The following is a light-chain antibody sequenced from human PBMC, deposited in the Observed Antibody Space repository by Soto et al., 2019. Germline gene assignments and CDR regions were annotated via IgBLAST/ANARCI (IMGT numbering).Light chain of an antibody. CDR3: SSYAGRNLLL. CDR2: EVT. J-gene: IGLJ1*01. Sequence: QYALTQPPSASGSPGHSVTISCTGTSTDHYGSNYVSWYQQHPGKVPKLRIYEVTQRPSGVPDRFSGSKSGNTASLTVSGLQAEDEADYYCSSYAGRNLLLFGAGTKLTVL. CDR1: STDHYGSNY. V-gene: IGLV2-8*01.